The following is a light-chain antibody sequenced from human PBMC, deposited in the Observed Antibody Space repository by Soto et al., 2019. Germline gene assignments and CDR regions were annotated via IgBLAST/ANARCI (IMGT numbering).Light chain of an antibody. V-gene: IGKV3-15*01. J-gene: IGKJ4*01. CDR2: GAS. CDR3: QQYNNWPLT. Sequence: EIVLTQSPGTLSLSPGERATLSCRASQSVSSSYLAWYQQKPGQAPRLLIYGASTWATGIPARFSGSGSGTEFTLTISSLQSEDFAVYYCQQYNNWPLTFGGGTNVDIK. CDR1: QSVSSSY.